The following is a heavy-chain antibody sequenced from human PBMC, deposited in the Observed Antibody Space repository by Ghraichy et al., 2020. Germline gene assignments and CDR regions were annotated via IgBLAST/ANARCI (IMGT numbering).Heavy chain of an antibody. CDR1: GGSISSYY. V-gene: IGHV4-4*09. J-gene: IGHJ4*02. CDR2: IYTSGST. D-gene: IGHD4-17*01. CDR3: ARHGAVTTALYYFDY. Sequence: SETLSLTCTVSGGSISSYYWSWIRQPPGKGLEWIGYIYTSGSTNYNPSLKSRVTISVDTSKNQFSLKLSSVTAADTAVYYCARHGAVTTALYYFDYWGQGTLVTVSS.